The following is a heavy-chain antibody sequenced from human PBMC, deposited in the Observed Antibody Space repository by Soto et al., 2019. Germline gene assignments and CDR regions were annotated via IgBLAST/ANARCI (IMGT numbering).Heavy chain of an antibody. Sequence: QVQLQQWGAGLLKPSETLSLTCAVYGGSFSGYYWSWIRQPPGTGLEWIGEINHSGSTNYNPSLKSRVTISVDTSKNQFSLKLSSVTAADTAVYYCAGGGVNCSGGSCSYYYYMDVWGKGTTVTVSS. CDR2: INHSGST. CDR1: GGSFSGYY. CDR3: AGGGVNCSGGSCSYYYYMDV. V-gene: IGHV4-34*01. D-gene: IGHD2-15*01. J-gene: IGHJ6*03.